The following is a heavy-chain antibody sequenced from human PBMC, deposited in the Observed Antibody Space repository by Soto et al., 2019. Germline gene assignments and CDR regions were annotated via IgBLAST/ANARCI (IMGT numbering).Heavy chain of an antibody. D-gene: IGHD3-22*01. Sequence: GGSLRLSCAASGFAFSIYAMSLVRQAPGKGLEWVSAISGSGGSTYYTDSVKGRFTISRDNSKNTLYLQMNSLRAEDTAVYYCAKSGFYDSSGYGGDVFDTWGQG. J-gene: IGHJ5*01. CDR3: AKSGFYDSSGYGGDVFDT. CDR1: GFAFSIYA. CDR2: ISGSGGST. V-gene: IGHV3-23*01.